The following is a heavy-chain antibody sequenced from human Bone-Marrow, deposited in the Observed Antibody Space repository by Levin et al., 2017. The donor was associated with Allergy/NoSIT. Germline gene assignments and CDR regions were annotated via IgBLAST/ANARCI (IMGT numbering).Heavy chain of an antibody. CDR1: GGSFSGYY. V-gene: IGHV4-34*01. D-gene: IGHD1-14*01. CDR2: INHSGST. CDR3: AAPEGGGRGSVDY. Sequence: SETLSLTCAVYGGSFSGYYWSWIRQPPGKGLEWIGEINHSGSTNYNPSLKSRVTISLDTSKNQFSLKLSSVTAADTAVYYCAAPEGGGRGSVDYWGQGTLVTVSS. J-gene: IGHJ4*02.